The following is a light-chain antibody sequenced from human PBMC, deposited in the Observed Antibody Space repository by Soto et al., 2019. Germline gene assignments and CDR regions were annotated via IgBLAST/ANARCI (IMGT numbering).Light chain of an antibody. J-gene: IGKJ1*01. CDR2: GAS. CDR1: QNIKDY. Sequence: EIVMTQSPATLSMSPGERATLSCRASQNIKDYLAWFQQKPGQAPRLLIYGASTRATAIPARFSGSGSGTEFTLSISSLQSEDFAVYYCQQYNTWPRTFGQGTKLETK. CDR3: QQYNTWPRT. V-gene: IGKV3-15*01.